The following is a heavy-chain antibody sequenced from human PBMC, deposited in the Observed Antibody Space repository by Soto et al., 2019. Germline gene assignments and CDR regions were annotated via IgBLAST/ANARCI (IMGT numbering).Heavy chain of an antibody. CDR1: GGSISSNSYY. V-gene: IGHV4-39*01. D-gene: IGHD3-22*01. CDR2: IYYSGST. Sequence: SETLSLTCTVSGGSISSNSYYWGWIRQPPGKGLEWIGSIYYSGSTYYNPSLKSRVTISVDTSKNQFSLKLSSVTAADTAVYYCARPWRGDYYDRSGPKWLDPWGQGTMVT. CDR3: ARPWRGDYYDRSGPKWLDP. J-gene: IGHJ5*02.